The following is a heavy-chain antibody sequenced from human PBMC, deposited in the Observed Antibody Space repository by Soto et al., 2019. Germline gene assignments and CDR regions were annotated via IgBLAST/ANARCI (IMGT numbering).Heavy chain of an antibody. CDR1: GASISKGKW. Sequence: QVQLQESGPGLVKPSETLTLTCAVSGASISKGKWWSWVRQPPGKGLEWIGEISHSVSPNYNPSLRCRFNIEVDKSKNQFSLTFSVTAADTAMYYCTRDGDYGYSLAYWGQGTLVTVSS. CDR2: ISHSVSP. J-gene: IGHJ4*02. CDR3: TRDGDYGYSLAY. D-gene: IGHD2-21*01. V-gene: IGHV4-4*02.